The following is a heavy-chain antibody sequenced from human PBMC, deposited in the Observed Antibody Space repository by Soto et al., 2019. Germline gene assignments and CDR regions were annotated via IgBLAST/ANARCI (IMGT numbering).Heavy chain of an antibody. CDR3: ARGLYDFWSGYSSESYGMEV. CDR1: GGTFSSYA. CDR2: IIPIFGTA. D-gene: IGHD3-3*01. V-gene: IGHV1-69*01. Sequence: QVQLVQSGAEVKKPGSSVKVSCKASGGTFSSYAISWVRQAPGQGLEWMGGIIPIFGTANYAQKFQGRVTITADESTRTAYMQLSSQRSEDTAVYYCARGLYDFWSGYSSESYGMEVWGQGTTVTVSS. J-gene: IGHJ6*01.